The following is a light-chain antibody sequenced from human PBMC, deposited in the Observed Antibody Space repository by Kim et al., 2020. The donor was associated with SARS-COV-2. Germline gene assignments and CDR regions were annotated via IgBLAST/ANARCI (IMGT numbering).Light chain of an antibody. CDR3: QQYGSSPLT. J-gene: IGKJ4*01. CDR2: GAS. CDR1: QSVSSSY. V-gene: IGKV3-20*01. Sequence: EIALTQSPGTLSLSPGERATLSCRASQSVSSSYLAWYQQKPGQAPRLLSYGASSMATGIPDRFSGSGSGTDFTLTISRLEPEDFAVYYCQQYGSSPLTFGGGTKVDIK.